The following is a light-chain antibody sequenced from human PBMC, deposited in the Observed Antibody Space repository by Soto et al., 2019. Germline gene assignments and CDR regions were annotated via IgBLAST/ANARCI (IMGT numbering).Light chain of an antibody. Sequence: EIVLTQSPGTLSLSPGERATLSCRASQSVSSAFLAWYKQKPRQAPRLLIFDASSTATGLPAGCSSSGSGTNFSLTISSLEPADFAVYYCQQYGNTPYTFGQGTKLEIK. V-gene: IGKV3-20*01. CDR1: QSVSSAF. J-gene: IGKJ2*01. CDR3: QQYGNTPYT. CDR2: DAS.